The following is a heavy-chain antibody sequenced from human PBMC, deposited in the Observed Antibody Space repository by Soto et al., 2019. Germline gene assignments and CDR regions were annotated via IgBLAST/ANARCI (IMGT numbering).Heavy chain of an antibody. D-gene: IGHD2-15*01. CDR1: GGSVSSASCF. CDR2: IYYSGTT. CDR3: ARVTIADDAFDI. V-gene: IGHV4-61*03. Sequence: SETLSLTCTVSGGSVSSASCFWSWIRQPPGKGLEWIGYIYYSGTTNYNPTLKSRVIISVDTSKNHFSLKLTSVTAADTAVYYCARVTIADDAFDIWGQGTMLTVSS. J-gene: IGHJ3*02.